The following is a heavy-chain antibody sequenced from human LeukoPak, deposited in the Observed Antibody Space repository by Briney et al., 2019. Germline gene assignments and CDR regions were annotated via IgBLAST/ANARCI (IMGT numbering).Heavy chain of an antibody. D-gene: IGHD3-9*01. CDR3: ARATTYYDILTGPYDYYGMDV. CDR2: IKEDGSAK. CDR1: GFTFSRYW. Sequence: GGSLRLSCAASGFTFSRYWMSWVRQAPGKGLEWVANIKEDGSAKYYVDSMKGRFTISRDNAKNSLYLQMNSLRAEDTAVYYCARATTYYDILTGPYDYYGMDVWGQGTTVTVSS. J-gene: IGHJ6*02. V-gene: IGHV3-7*01.